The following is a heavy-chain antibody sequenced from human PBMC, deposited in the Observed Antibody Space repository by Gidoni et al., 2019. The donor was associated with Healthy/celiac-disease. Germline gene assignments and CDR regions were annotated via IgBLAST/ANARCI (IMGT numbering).Heavy chain of an antibody. J-gene: IGHJ3*02. D-gene: IGHD6-6*01. CDR3: AKVPSAAFVDI. V-gene: IGHV3-30*18. Sequence: QVQLVESGGGVVQPGRSLRLSCAASGFTFSSYGMHWVRQAPGKGLEWVAVISYDGSNKYYADSVKGRFTISRDNSKNTLYLQMNSLRAEDTAVYYCAKVPSAAFVDIWGQGTMVTVSS. CDR2: ISYDGSNK. CDR1: GFTFSSYG.